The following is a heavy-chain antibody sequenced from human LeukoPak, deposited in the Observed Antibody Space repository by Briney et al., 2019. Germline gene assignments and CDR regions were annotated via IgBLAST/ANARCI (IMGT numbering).Heavy chain of an antibody. CDR1: GGTFSSYA. V-gene: IGHV1-69*05. CDR3: AKPLIAVAGTSAFDI. Sequence: SVKVSCKASGGTFSSYAISWVRQPPGQGLEWMGRIIPIFGTANYAQKFRGRVTITTDESTRAAYMELSSLRSEDTAVYYCAKPLIAVAGTSAFDIWGEGTMVTVSS. CDR2: IIPIFGTA. D-gene: IGHD6-19*01. J-gene: IGHJ3*02.